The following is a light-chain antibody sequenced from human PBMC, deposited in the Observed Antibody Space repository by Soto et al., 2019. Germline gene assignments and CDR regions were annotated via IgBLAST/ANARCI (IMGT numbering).Light chain of an antibody. CDR3: SSYTSSSTVV. CDR2: DVS. Sequence: QSALTQPASASGSPGQSITISCTGTSSDVGGDKYVSWYQQHPGKAPKLMIYDVSNRPSGLSNRFSGSKSGNTASLTISGLQPEDEADYYGSSYTSSSTVVFGGGTKVTVL. V-gene: IGLV2-14*01. J-gene: IGLJ2*01. CDR1: SSDVGGDKY.